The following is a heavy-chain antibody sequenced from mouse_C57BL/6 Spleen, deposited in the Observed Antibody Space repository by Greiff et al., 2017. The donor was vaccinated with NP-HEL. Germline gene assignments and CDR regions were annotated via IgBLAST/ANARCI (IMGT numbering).Heavy chain of an antibody. D-gene: IGHD2-2*01. CDR2: IDPSDSYT. CDR1: GYTFPSYW. V-gene: IGHV1-59*01. CDR3: ARSGLRPYYFDY. Sequence: VQLQQPGAELVRPGTSVKLSCKASGYTFPSYWLHWVKQRPGQGLEWIGVIDPSDSYTNSNQKFKGKATLTVDTSSSTAYMQLSSLTSEDSAVYYCARSGLRPYYFDYWGQGTTLTVSS. J-gene: IGHJ2*01.